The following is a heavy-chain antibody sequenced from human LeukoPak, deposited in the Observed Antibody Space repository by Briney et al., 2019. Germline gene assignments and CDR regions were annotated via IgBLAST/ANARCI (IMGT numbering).Heavy chain of an antibody. CDR3: AKDTVKVTTIRRVPHYMDV. Sequence: GGSLRLSCGASGFTFSSYWMSWVRQAPGKGLEWVANIKQDGREKYYVDSVKGRFTISRDNAKNSLYLQMNSLRAEDTAVYYCAKDTVKVTTIRRVPHYMDVWGKGTTVTISS. D-gene: IGHD5-12*01. CDR2: IKQDGREK. J-gene: IGHJ6*03. V-gene: IGHV3-7*01. CDR1: GFTFSSYW.